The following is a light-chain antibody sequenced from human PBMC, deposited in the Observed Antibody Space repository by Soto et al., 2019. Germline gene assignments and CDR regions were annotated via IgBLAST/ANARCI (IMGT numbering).Light chain of an antibody. CDR1: QRISTY. CDR2: GSS. J-gene: IGKJ2*01. Sequence: DIQMTQSPSSLSASVGDRVTITCRASQRISTYFNWYQQKPGKATNLLIFGSSTLHSGVPSRFSGSGSGTDFILTISSLQPEDFATYYCQQSYSLPHTFGQGTKLEIK. CDR3: QQSYSLPHT. V-gene: IGKV1-39*01.